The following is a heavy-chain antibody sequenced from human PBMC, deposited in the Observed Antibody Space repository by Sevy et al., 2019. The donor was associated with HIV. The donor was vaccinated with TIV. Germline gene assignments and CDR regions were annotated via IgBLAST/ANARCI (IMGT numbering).Heavy chain of an antibody. J-gene: IGHJ4*02. CDR3: ARLRWDLVVVPGATPGCYFDS. CDR1: GDSINTYY. Sequence: SETLSLTCTVSGDSINTYYWSWIRQPPGKGLEWIGYVSHSGNTNFNPSLKSRVSMSVDTSTNQFSLKVKSVTAADTAVYYCARLRWDLVVVPGATPGCYFDSWGQGTLVTVSS. D-gene: IGHD2-2*02. CDR2: VSHSGNT. V-gene: IGHV4-59*08.